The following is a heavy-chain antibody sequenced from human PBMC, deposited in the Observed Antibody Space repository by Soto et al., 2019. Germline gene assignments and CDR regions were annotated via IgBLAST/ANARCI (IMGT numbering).Heavy chain of an antibody. D-gene: IGHD6-19*01. Sequence: QVQLVESGGGVVQPGRSLRLSCAASGFTFSSYGMHWVRQAPGKGLEWVAVISYDGSNKYYADSVKGRFTISRDNSKNTLYLQMNSLRAEDTAVYYCAKDLAEAYYYYGMDVW. J-gene: IGHJ6*01. CDR2: ISYDGSNK. V-gene: IGHV3-30*18. CDR1: GFTFSSYG. CDR3: AKDLAEAYYYYGMDV.